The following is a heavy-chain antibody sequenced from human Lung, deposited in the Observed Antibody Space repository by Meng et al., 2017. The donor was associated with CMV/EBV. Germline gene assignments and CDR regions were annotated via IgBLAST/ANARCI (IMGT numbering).Heavy chain of an antibody. CDR3: ARGDYYDSSGYYLNFYWFDP. V-gene: IGHV1-2*02. J-gene: IGHJ5*02. D-gene: IGHD3-22*01. Sequence: TGYYMHWVRQAHGQGLEWMRWINPNSGGTNYAQKFQGRVTMTRDTSISTAYMELSRLRSDDTAVYYCARGDYYDSSGYYLNFYWFDPWGQGTLVTVSS. CDR2: INPNSGGT. CDR1: TGYY.